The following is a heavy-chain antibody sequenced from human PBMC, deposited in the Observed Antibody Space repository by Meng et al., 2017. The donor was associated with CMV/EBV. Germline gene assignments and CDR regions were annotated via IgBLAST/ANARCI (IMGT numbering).Heavy chain of an antibody. Sequence: GESLKISCAASGFTFSSYSMNWVRQAPGKGLEWVSSISSSSSYIYYAVSVKGRFTISRDNAKNSLYLQMNSLRAEDTAVYYCARDLLNPAVIRGFWSGHTSTNYYYYGMDVWGQGTTVTVSS. CDR2: ISSSSSYI. D-gene: IGHD3-3*01. CDR3: ARDLLNPAVIRGFWSGHTSTNYYYYGMDV. CDR1: GFTFSSYS. J-gene: IGHJ6*02. V-gene: IGHV3-21*01.